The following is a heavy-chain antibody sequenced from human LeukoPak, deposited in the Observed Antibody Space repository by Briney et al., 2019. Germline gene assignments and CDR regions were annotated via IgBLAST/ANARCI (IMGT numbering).Heavy chain of an antibody. D-gene: IGHD3-3*01. J-gene: IGHJ5*02. V-gene: IGHV4-38-2*02. CDR1: GYSISSGYY. CDR2: IYHSGST. Sequence: PSETLSLTCTVSGYSISSGYYWGWIRQPPGKGLEWIGNIYHSGSTYYNPSLKSRVTISVDTSKNQFSLKLSSVTAADTAAYYCARSPYYDFWSGYDTAFFDPWGQGTLVTVSS. CDR3: ARSPYYDFWSGYDTAFFDP.